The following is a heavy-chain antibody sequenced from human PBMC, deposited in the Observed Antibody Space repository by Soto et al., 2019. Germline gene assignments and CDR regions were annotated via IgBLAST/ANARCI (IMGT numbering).Heavy chain of an antibody. CDR3: ARERSYIAARPDGMDV. J-gene: IGHJ6*02. D-gene: IGHD6-6*01. CDR1: GYTFTGYY. CDR2: INPNSGGT. V-gene: IGHV1-2*04. Sequence: ASVKVSCKASGYTFTGYYMHWVRQAPGQGLEWMGWINPNSGGTNYAQKFQGWVTMTRDTSISTAYMELSRLRSDDTAVYYCARERSYIAARPDGMDVWGQGTTVTVSS.